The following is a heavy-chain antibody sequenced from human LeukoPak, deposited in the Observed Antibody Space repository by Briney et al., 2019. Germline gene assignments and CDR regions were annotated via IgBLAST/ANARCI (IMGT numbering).Heavy chain of an antibody. CDR3: ARERYYGSGSYRYGMDV. CDR2: ISAYNGNT. Sequence: ASVKVSCKASGYTFTSYGISWVRQAPGQGLEWMGWISAYNGNTNYAQKLQGRVTMTTDTSTSTAYMELRSLRSDDTAVYYCARERYYGSGSYRYGMDVWGQGTTVTVSS. V-gene: IGHV1-18*01. CDR1: GYTFTSYG. J-gene: IGHJ6*02. D-gene: IGHD3-10*01.